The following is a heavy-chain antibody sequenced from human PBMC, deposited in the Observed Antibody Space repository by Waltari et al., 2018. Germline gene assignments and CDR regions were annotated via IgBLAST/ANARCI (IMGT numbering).Heavy chain of an antibody. CDR2: INPNSGVT. V-gene: IGHV1-2*04. Sequence: QVQLVQSGAEVKKPGASVKVSCKASGYTFTGYYMHWVRQAPGQGLELMGWINPNSGVTNYAQKFQGWVTMTRDTSISTAYMELSRLRSDDTAVYYCARGEQTIFGVVNPKNDYWGQGTLVTVSS. CDR3: ARGEQTIFGVVNPKNDY. J-gene: IGHJ4*02. CDR1: GYTFTGYY. D-gene: IGHD3-3*01.